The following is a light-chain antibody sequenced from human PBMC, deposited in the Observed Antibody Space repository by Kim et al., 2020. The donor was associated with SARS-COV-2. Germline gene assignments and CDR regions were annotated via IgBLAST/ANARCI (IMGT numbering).Light chain of an antibody. CDR2: AAS. V-gene: IGKV1-27*01. Sequence: DIQMTQSPSSLSASVGDRVTISCRASQGISTYLAWYQQKPGQVPKLLIYAASTLQSGVPSRFSGSGSGTDFTLTISSLQPEDVATYYCQKYDSAPSTFRPGTKADI. J-gene: IGKJ3*01. CDR3: QKYDSAPST. CDR1: QGISTY.